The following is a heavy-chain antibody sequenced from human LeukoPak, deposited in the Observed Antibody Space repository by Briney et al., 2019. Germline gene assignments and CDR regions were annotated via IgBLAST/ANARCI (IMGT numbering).Heavy chain of an antibody. J-gene: IGHJ4*02. V-gene: IGHV1-2*02. D-gene: IGHD5-12*01. Sequence: ASVKVSCKGSGYTFTDYYIHWVRQAPGQGLEWMGWINPDSGSTNYVRNFQGRVTMTRDPSINTAYMELNTLRSDDTALYFCARDPRHTSDYQDFDYWGQGPLVTVSS. CDR1: GYTFTDYY. CDR2: INPDSGST. CDR3: ARDPRHTSDYQDFDY.